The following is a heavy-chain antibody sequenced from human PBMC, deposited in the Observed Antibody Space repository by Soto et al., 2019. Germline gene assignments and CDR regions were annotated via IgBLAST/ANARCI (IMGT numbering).Heavy chain of an antibody. CDR1: GGSVSIGTYY. D-gene: IGHD2-21*01. CDR2: IHYSGST. CDR3: TRGGDAYKNGH. V-gene: IGHV4-61*01. J-gene: IGHJ4*02. Sequence: QVQLQESGPGLVKPSETLSLTCTVPGGSVSIGTYYWSWIRQPPGKGLVWIGFIHYSGSTNYNPSLKSRVTMSVDTSKNQFSLKLTSVNAADTAVYYCTRGGDAYKNGHWGQGTLVTVSS.